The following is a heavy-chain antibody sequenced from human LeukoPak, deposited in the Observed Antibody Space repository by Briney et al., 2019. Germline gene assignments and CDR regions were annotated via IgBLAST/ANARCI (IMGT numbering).Heavy chain of an antibody. J-gene: IGHJ4*02. D-gene: IGHD6-13*01. V-gene: IGHV3-15*01. CDR2: IKSKTDGGTT. CDR1: GFTFSNAW. Sequence: PGGSLRLSCAASGFTFSNAWMSWVRQAPGKGLEWVGRIKSKTDGGTTDYAAPVKGRFTISRDDSKNTLYLQMNSLKTEDTAVYYCARHPDIAAAGTDYWGQGTLVTVSS. CDR3: ARHPDIAAAGTDY.